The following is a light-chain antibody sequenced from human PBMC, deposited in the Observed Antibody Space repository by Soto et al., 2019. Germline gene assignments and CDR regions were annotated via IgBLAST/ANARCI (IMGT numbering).Light chain of an antibody. CDR1: QTVRRSY. V-gene: IGKV3-20*01. CDR2: GAS. J-gene: IGKJ1*01. Sequence: EIVLTQSPGTLSLSPGERATLSCRASQTVRRSYLAWYQQEPGQAPRPLIDGASSSATGIPDRFSGSGSGTDFTLPISRLEPEDFAVYYCQQDGSSPPPFGQGTKVEIK. CDR3: QQDGSSPPP.